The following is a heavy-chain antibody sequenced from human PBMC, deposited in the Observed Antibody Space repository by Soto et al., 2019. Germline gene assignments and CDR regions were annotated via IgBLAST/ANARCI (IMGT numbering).Heavy chain of an antibody. CDR3: ARVGPGYYFGMDV. CDR1: GYTFTNYD. CDR2: MNPNSGNT. V-gene: IGHV1-8*01. J-gene: IGHJ6*02. Sequence: QVQLVQSGAEVKKPGASVKVSCTASGYTFTNYDIYWVRQATGQGLECVGWMNPNSGNTDYPQKFKGRVTMTRNTSISTAYMELTSLRSEDTAVDYCARVGPGYYFGMDVWGQGTTVTVSS.